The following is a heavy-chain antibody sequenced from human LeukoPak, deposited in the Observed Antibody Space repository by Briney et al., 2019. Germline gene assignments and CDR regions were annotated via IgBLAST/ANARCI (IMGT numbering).Heavy chain of an antibody. Sequence: AETLSLTCAVSGGSISSSNWWSWVRLPPGKGLEWIGEIYHSGSTNYNPSLKSRVTISVDKSKNQFSLKLSSVTAADTAVYYCARDRPRQWQWLVTGAFDIWGQGTMVTVSS. CDR2: IYHSGST. V-gene: IGHV4-4*02. CDR3: ARDRPRQWQWLVTGAFDI. J-gene: IGHJ3*02. CDR1: GGSISSSNW. D-gene: IGHD6-19*01.